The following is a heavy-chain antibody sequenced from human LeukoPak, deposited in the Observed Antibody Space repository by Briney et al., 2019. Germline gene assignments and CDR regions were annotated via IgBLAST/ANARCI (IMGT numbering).Heavy chain of an antibody. Sequence: GGSLRLSCAASGVTFSSYAMSWVRQAPGKGLEWVSAISGSGGSTYYADSVKGRCTIFRDNSKNTLYLQMHSLRAEDTPVYYCSEDHLPRRAPKTYGWGSYFEGGGPFDYWGQGTLVTVSS. J-gene: IGHJ4*02. CDR2: ISGSGGST. CDR3: SEDHLPRRAPKTYGWGSYFEGGGPFDY. V-gene: IGHV3-23*01. CDR1: GVTFSSYA. D-gene: IGHD3-10*01.